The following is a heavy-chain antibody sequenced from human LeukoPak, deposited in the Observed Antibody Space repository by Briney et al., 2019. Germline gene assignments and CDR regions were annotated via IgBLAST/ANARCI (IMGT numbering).Heavy chain of an antibody. Sequence: GRSLRLSCAASGFTFSSYGMHWVRQAPGKGLEWVAVISYDGSNKYYADSVKGRFTISRDNSKNTLYLKMDSVRAEDTAVYYCAKGSLWAYGSGSYFLVGMDVWGKGTTVTVSS. CDR1: GFTFSSYG. CDR3: AKGSLWAYGSGSYFLVGMDV. D-gene: IGHD3-10*01. J-gene: IGHJ6*04. CDR2: ISYDGSNK. V-gene: IGHV3-30*18.